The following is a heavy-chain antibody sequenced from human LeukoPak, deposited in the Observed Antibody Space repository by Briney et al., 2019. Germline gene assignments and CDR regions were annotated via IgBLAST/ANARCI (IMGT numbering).Heavy chain of an antibody. V-gene: IGHV3-15*07. CDR3: TKNTGDFDI. D-gene: IGHD4-17*01. Sequence: GGSLRLSCVFPSLIFSHAWMNWVRQAPGKGLEWVGRVKSVAEGGASEYGTPVKGRFTISRDDSKKTVYLQMHNLSTEDTALYYCTKNTGDFDIWGQGTMVIVSS. CDR2: VKSVAEGGAS. CDR1: SLIFSHAW. J-gene: IGHJ3*02.